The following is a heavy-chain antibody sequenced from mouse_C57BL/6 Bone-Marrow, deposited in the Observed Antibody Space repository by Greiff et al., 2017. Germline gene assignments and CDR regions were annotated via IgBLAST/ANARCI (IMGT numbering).Heavy chain of an antibody. CDR2: IWGVGST. CDR3: ARGSSYWYFDV. CDR1: GFSLTSYG. J-gene: IGHJ1*03. Sequence: VQLQQSGPGLVAPSQSLSITCTVSGFSLTSYGVDWVRQSPGKGLEWLGVIWGVGSTNYNSALKSRLSISKDNSKSKVFLKMSSLQTDDTAMYYCARGSSYWYFDVWGTGTTVTVSS. D-gene: IGHD1-1*01. V-gene: IGHV2-6*01.